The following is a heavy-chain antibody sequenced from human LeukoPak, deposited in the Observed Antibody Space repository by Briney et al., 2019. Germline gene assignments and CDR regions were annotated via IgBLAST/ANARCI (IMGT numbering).Heavy chain of an antibody. Sequence: PGGSLTLPCAASGFTFRSYTISWLRQAPGGGLEWVSAIDGLGYYTYYVDSVNGRFTIPRDNSQNTLYLEMNSLTAEDTAVYYCAKELRSHTGWPFDYWGQGALVTVSS. D-gene: IGHD6-19*01. V-gene: IGHV3-23*01. J-gene: IGHJ4*02. CDR3: AKELRSHTGWPFDY. CDR1: GFTFRSYT. CDR2: IDGLGYYT.